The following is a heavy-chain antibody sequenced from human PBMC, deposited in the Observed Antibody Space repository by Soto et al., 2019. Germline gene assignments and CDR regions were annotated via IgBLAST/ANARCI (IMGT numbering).Heavy chain of an antibody. CDR3: VRGGERNTATHFKRPFAS. CDR1: GYTFTDYF. J-gene: IGHJ4*02. Sequence: QVQLVQSGAEVQKPGASVTVSCKASGYTFTDYFMHWVRQAPGQGLEWMGWISPNSGDTSFAQKFQGRVTMTRDTSINTAYMERSRLRSDDRAVYYGVRGGERNTATHFKRPFASWGQGTLVPVSS. CDR2: ISPNSGDT. V-gene: IGHV1-2*02. D-gene: IGHD3-16*01.